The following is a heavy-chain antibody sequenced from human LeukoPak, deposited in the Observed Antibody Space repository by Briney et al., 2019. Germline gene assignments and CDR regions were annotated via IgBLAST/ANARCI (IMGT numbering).Heavy chain of an antibody. CDR3: ASHSNYGT. D-gene: IGHD4-11*01. Sequence: GASVKVSCKASGYIFTDYYMHWVRRAPGQELGWMGRINPNSGGTNYAQKFQGRVTMTRDTSISTAYMELSRLRSDDTAVYYCASHSNYGTWGQGTLVTVSS. J-gene: IGHJ4*02. CDR2: INPNSGGT. V-gene: IGHV1-2*06. CDR1: GYIFTDYY.